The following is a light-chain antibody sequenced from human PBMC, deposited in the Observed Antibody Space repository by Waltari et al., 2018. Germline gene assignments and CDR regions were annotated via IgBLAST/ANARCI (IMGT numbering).Light chain of an antibody. Sequence: QSVLTQPPSESGTPGQRVTIACSGSSSSIGSTPVTWYQQLPGPAPKLLVYRNNRRPSGVPDRFSGSRSGTSASLAISGLQSEDEADYYCAAWDDSLNGVVFGGGTKLTVL. J-gene: IGLJ2*01. CDR1: SSSIGSTP. CDR3: AAWDDSLNGVV. CDR2: RNN. V-gene: IGLV1-44*01.